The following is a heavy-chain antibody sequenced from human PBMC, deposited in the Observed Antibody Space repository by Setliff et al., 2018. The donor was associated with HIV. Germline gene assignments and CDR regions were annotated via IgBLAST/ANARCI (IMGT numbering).Heavy chain of an antibody. J-gene: IGHJ4*02. CDR2: IYYSGTT. Sequence: SETLSLTCTVSGGSIKSSSYYWGWVRQPPGKGLEWIGSIYYSGTTYYNPSLKSRVTISVDMSNNQFSLKVTSVTAADTAVYYCMRGRSITIFGVAYFDFWGQGTQVTVSS. V-gene: IGHV4-39*07. D-gene: IGHD3-3*01. CDR3: MRGRSITIFGVAYFDF. CDR1: GGSIKSSSYY.